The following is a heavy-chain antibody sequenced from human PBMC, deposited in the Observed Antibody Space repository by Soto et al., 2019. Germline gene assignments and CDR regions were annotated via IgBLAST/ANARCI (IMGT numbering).Heavy chain of an antibody. J-gene: IGHJ4*02. CDR1: GFTFSSYW. CDR3: ARSSLPGIAVAGIVAMAFDY. D-gene: IGHD6-19*01. CDR2: IRSDGSNA. Sequence: PGGSLRLSCAASGFTFSSYWMHWVRPAPGKGLVWVSRIRSDGSNAEYADSVKGRFTISRDNAKNSLYLQMNSLRAEDTAVYYCARSSLPGIAVAGIVAMAFDYWGQGTLVTVSS. V-gene: IGHV3-74*03.